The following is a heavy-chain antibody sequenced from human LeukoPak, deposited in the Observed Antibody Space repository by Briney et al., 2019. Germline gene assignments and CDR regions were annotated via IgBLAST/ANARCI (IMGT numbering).Heavy chain of an antibody. V-gene: IGHV3-30*18. CDR3: AKAAAAHHFDY. J-gene: IGHJ4*02. Sequence: PGGSLRPSCAASGFTFSSYGMHWVRQAPGKGLEWVAVISYDGSNKYYADSVKGRFTISRDNSKNTLYLQMNSLRAEDTAVYYCAKAAAAHHFDYWGQGTLVTVSS. D-gene: IGHD6-25*01. CDR1: GFTFSSYG. CDR2: ISYDGSNK.